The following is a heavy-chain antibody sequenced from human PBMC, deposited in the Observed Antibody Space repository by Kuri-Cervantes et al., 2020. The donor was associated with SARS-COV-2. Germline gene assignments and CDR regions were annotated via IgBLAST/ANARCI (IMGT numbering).Heavy chain of an antibody. CDR3: ARGQNSELLWFGESISYYFDY. CDR2: INHSGST. V-gene: IGHV4-34*01. Sequence: SQTLSLTCAVYGGSFSGYYWSWIRQPPGKGLEWIGEINHSGSTNYNPSLKSRVTISVDTSKNQFSLKLSSVTAAGTAVYYCARGQNSELLWFGESISYYFDYWGQGTLVTVSS. D-gene: IGHD3-10*01. J-gene: IGHJ4*02. CDR1: GGSFSGYY.